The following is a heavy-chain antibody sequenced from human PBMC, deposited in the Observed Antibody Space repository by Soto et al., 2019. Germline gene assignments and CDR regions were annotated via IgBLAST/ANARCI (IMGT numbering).Heavy chain of an antibody. CDR2: ISSSGSTI. D-gene: IGHD6-19*01. CDR1: GFTFSDYY. V-gene: IGHV3-11*01. Sequence: GGSLRLSCAASGFTFSDYYMSWIRQAPGNGLEWVSYISSSGSTIYYADSVKGRFTISRDNAKNSLYLQMNSLRAEDTAVYYCARETGYSSGWYEVDGMDVWGQGTTVTVSS. CDR3: ARETGYSSGWYEVDGMDV. J-gene: IGHJ6*02.